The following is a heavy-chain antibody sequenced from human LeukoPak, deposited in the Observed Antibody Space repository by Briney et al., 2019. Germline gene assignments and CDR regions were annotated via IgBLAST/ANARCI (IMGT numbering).Heavy chain of an antibody. V-gene: IGHV4-59*08. CDR2: SQNSGCT. D-gene: IGHD5-18*01. CDR3: ARHGYIQFWLY. J-gene: IGHJ4*02. Sequence: PSETLSLTCTVSGGSLSSAHGWSWIRQPPGKGLEWIGYSQNSGCTNCNPSLKSRVTISVDTSRNQVSLNLTSVTSADTAVYYCARHGYIQFWLYWGQGTQVIVSS. CDR1: GGSLSSAH.